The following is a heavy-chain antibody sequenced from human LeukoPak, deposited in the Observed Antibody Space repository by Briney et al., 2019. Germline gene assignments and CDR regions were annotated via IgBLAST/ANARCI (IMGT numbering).Heavy chain of an antibody. D-gene: IGHD2-15*01. CDR2: IIPIFGTA. J-gene: IGHJ6*02. Sequence: SVKVSCKASGGTVSSYAISWARQAPGQGLEWMGGIIPIFGTANYAQKFQGRVTITADKSTSTAYMELRSLRSDDTAVYYCARQGLVVVAATRYYYYGMDVWGQGTTVTVSS. V-gene: IGHV1-69*06. CDR3: ARQGLVVVAATRYYYYGMDV. CDR1: GGTVSSYA.